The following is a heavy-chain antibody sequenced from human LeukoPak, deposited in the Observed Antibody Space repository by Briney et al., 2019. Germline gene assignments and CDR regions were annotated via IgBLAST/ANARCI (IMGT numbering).Heavy chain of an antibody. J-gene: IGHJ3*02. D-gene: IGHD3-22*01. CDR1: GGSISNYY. Sequence: PSETLSLTCTVSGGSISNYYWSWIRQPPGKGLEWIGYIYYSGSTNYNPSLKSRVTISVDTSKNQFPLKLSSVTAADTAVYFCARGPYSYDSSGAFDIWGQGTMVTVSS. CDR2: IYYSGST. V-gene: IGHV4-59*08. CDR3: ARGPYSYDSSGAFDI.